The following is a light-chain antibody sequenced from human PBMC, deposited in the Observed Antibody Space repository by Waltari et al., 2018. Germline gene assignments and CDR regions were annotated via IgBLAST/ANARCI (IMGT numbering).Light chain of an antibody. Sequence: QSALAQPRSVSGSPGQSVTISCAGSSTDIGTYNYVSWYQQHPDKAPKLIVFDVYKRTSGVPERFSGSKSGNTASLTISDLQAEDEAEYYCSSIAGTYSYVVGGGTQVIVL. CDR2: DVY. V-gene: IGLV2-11*01. CDR1: STDIGTYNY. CDR3: SSIAGTYSYV. J-gene: IGLJ1*01.